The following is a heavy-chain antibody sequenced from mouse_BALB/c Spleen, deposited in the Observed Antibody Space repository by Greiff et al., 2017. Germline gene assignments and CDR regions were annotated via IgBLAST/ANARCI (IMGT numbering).Heavy chain of an antibody. CDR2: INSNGGST. D-gene: IGHD2-1*01. CDR1: GFTFTSYG. V-gene: IGHV5-6-3*01. J-gene: IGHJ2*01. CDR3: ERGGGNPFDY. Sequence: EVQRVESGGGLVQPGGSLKLSCAASGFTFTSYGMSWVRQTPDKRLELVATINSNGGSTYYPDSVKGRFTISRDNAKNTLYLQMSSLKSDDTAMYYCERGGGNPFDYWGQGTTLTVSS.